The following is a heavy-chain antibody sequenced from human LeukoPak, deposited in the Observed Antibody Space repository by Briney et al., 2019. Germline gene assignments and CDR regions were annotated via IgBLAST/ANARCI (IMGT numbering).Heavy chain of an antibody. CDR1: GFTFSSDS. CDR2: ISSTGSYI. J-gene: IGHJ6*02. D-gene: IGHD3-10*01. V-gene: IGHV3-21*04. CDR3: ARDMYYGSGTPMQYGMDV. Sequence: PGGSLRLSCAASGFTFSSDSMNWVRQAPGKGLEWVSSISSTGSYIYYVDSVKGRFTLSRDNAKNSLYLQMSSLRAEDSAVYYCARDMYYGSGTPMQYGMDVWGQGTTVIVSS.